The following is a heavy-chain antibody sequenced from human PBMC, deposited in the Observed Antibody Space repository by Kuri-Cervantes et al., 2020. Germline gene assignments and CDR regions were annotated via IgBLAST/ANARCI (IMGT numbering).Heavy chain of an antibody. J-gene: IGHJ4*02. CDR3: ARVRGGGLAPPIAYYFDY. Sequence: SETLSLTCTVSGGSFSSYYWSWIRQPPGKGLEWIGYIYYSGSTNYNPSLKSRVTISVDTSKNQFSLKLRSVTAADTAVYYCARVRGGGLAPPIAYYFDYWGQGTLVTVSS. V-gene: IGHV4-59*01. D-gene: IGHD2-21*01. CDR2: IYYSGST. CDR1: GGSFSSYY.